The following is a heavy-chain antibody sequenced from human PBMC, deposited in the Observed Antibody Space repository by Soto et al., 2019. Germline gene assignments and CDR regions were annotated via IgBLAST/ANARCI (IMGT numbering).Heavy chain of an antibody. Sequence: ASVKVSCKASGYTFTSYYIHWVRQAPGQGLEWMGIFNPTVDTASYAQKLQGRVTITTDTSTSTAYMELGSLRSEDTAVYYCARGGRIVYTGIGYYYHHAMDVWGQGTTVTVSS. CDR2: FNPTVDTA. CDR1: GYTFTSYY. CDR3: ARGGRIVYTGIGYYYHHAMDV. D-gene: IGHD5-18*01. J-gene: IGHJ6*02. V-gene: IGHV1-46*01.